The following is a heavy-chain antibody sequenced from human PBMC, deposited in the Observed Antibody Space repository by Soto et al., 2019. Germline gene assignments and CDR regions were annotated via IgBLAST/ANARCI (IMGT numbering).Heavy chain of an antibody. J-gene: IGHJ4*02. D-gene: IGHD6-19*01. V-gene: IGHV3-30*18. CDR2: ISYDGRNT. CDR3: AKDFELAVAGTFVY. Sequence: QVQLVESGGGVVQPGRSLRLSCAASGFTFSNYGMHWVRQAPGKGLEWLAVISYDGRNTYYADSVKDRFTISRDNSKKTLYLQMDGLRPGGTAVYYCAKDFELAVAGTFVYWGQGTLVTVSS. CDR1: GFTFSNYG.